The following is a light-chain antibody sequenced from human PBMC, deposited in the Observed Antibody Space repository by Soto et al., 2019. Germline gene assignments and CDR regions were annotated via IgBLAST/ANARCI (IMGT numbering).Light chain of an antibody. CDR1: QAISNY. V-gene: IGKV1-33*01. CDR3: QQYDNLPLT. J-gene: IGKJ4*01. CDR2: YAS. Sequence: DIQMTQSPSSLSASVGDRVTITCQASQAISNYLNWYQQKPGKAPKLLIYYASNLETGVPSRFSGSGSGTDFTFTISSLQPEDIATYYCQQYDNLPLTFGGGTKVEIK.